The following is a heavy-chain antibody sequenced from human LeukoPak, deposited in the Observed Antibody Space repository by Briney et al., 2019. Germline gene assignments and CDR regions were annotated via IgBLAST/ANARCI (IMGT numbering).Heavy chain of an antibody. J-gene: IGHJ5*02. CDR3: ARDSFPYYYDSSGRQPFDP. CDR1: GFSVSSNY. V-gene: IGHV3-53*05. Sequence: GGPLRLSCAASGFSVSSNYMNWVRQAPGKGLEWVSVIYSADSTYYADSVKGRFTISRDNPKNTLYLQMGCLRAEDMAVYYCARDSFPYYYDSSGRQPFDPWGQGTLVTVSS. D-gene: IGHD3-22*01. CDR2: IYSADST.